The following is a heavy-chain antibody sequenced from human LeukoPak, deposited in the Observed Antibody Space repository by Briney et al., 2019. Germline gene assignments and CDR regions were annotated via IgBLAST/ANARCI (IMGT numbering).Heavy chain of an antibody. V-gene: IGHV6-1*01. CDR1: GDSVSSNSAA. CDR3: ARGARPSTAVAANWFDP. CDR2: TYYRSKWYN. D-gene: IGHD6-19*01. Sequence: SQTLSLTCAISGDSVSSNSAAWNWIRQSPSRGLEWLGRTYYRSKWYNDYAVSVKSRITINPDTSKNQFSLQLNSVTPEDTAVYYCARGARPSTAVAANWFDPWGQGTLVTVSS. J-gene: IGHJ5*02.